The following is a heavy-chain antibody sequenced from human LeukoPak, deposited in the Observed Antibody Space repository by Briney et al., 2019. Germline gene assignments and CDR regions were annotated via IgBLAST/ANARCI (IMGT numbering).Heavy chain of an antibody. CDR1: GGTFSSYA. V-gene: IGHV1-69*13. CDR3: ASRTYTYDSSGYYRRNYYFDY. Sequence: GASVKVSCKASGGTFSSYAISWVRQAPGQGLEWMGGIIPIFGTTNYAQKSQGRVTITADESTNTAYMELSSLRSEDTAVYYCASRTYTYDSSGYYRRNYYFDYWGQGTLVTVSS. D-gene: IGHD3-22*01. CDR2: IIPIFGTT. J-gene: IGHJ4*02.